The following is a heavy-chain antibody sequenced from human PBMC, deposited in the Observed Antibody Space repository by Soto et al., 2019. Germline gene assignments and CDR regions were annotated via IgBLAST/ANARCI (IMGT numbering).Heavy chain of an antibody. D-gene: IGHD2-15*01. CDR1: GFTFSSYA. CDR2: ISSNGGST. V-gene: IGHV3-64*04. CDR3: AKDGGATDIVVVVAATNWFDP. J-gene: IGHJ5*02. Sequence: GGSLRFSCAASGFTFSSYAMHWVRQAPGKGLEQVSAISSNGGSTYYADSVKGRFTISRDNSKNTLYLQMNSLRAEDTAVYYCAKDGGATDIVVVVAATNWFDPWGQGTLVTVSS.